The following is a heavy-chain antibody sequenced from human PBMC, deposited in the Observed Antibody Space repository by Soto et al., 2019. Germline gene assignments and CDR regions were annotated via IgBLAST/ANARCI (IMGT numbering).Heavy chain of an antibody. Sequence: QVQLVESGGGLVKPGGSLRLSCAASGFTFSDYYMSWIRQAPGKGPEWVSYISSSRSYTNYADSVKGRFTISRDNAKNSLYLQMNSLRAEDTAVYYCARDADILTGSDAFDIWGQGTMVTVSS. CDR2: ISSSRSYT. V-gene: IGHV3-11*05. CDR3: ARDADILTGSDAFDI. J-gene: IGHJ3*02. D-gene: IGHD3-9*01. CDR1: GFTFSDYY.